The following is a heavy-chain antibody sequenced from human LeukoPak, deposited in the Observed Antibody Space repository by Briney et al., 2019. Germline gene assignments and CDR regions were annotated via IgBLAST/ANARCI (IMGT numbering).Heavy chain of an antibody. CDR3: ATTIGGYNYGPSFDY. D-gene: IGHD5-18*01. CDR2: ISGSGGST. Sequence: GGSLRLSCASSGFTFSSYAMNWVRQAPGKGLEWVSVISGSGGSTHYADSVKGRFTISRDNSKNTLYLQMNSLRAEDTAVYYCATTIGGYNYGPSFDYWGQGTLVTVSS. V-gene: IGHV3-23*01. J-gene: IGHJ4*02. CDR1: GFTFSSYA.